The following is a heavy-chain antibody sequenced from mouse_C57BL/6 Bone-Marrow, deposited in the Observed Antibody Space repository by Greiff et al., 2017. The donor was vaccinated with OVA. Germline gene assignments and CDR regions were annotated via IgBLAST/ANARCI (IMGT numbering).Heavy chain of an antibody. V-gene: IGHV1-5*01. CDR3: TRRYYGSSRWYFDV. Sequence: VQLQQSGTVLARPGASVKMSCKTSGYTFTSYWMHWVKQRPGQGLEWIGAIYPGNSDTSYNQKFKGKAKLTAVTSASTAYMELSSLTNEDSAVYYCTRRYYGSSRWYFDVWGTGTTVTVSS. J-gene: IGHJ1*03. CDR2: IYPGNSDT. CDR1: GYTFTSYW. D-gene: IGHD1-1*01.